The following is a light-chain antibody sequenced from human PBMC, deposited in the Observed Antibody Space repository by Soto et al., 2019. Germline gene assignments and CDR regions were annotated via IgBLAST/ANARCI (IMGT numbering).Light chain of an antibody. V-gene: IGKV1-39*01. J-gene: IGKJ2*01. CDR1: QNIANY. Sequence: DIQMTQSPSSLSASVGDRVTVTCRASQNIANYLNWYQQKPGKAPNLLIYATSDLQSGVPSRFSGSGSGTDFTLTISSLQPEDSATYYCQPSYSAPFTFGQGTKLEIK. CDR3: QPSYSAPFT. CDR2: ATS.